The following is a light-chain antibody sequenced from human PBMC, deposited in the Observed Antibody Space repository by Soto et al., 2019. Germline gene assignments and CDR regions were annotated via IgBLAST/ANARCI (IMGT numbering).Light chain of an antibody. CDR2: DAS. V-gene: IGKV3-11*01. CDR1: QGVSGY. Sequence: EIVLTQSPATLSLSPGKRATLSCRASQGVSGYLAWYQQKPGQTPRLLIYDASNRATGIPARFSGSGSGTDFTLTISSLETVDFAVYYCQQRSNWPPEYTFGQGTRLEIK. J-gene: IGKJ5*01. CDR3: QQRSNWPPEYT.